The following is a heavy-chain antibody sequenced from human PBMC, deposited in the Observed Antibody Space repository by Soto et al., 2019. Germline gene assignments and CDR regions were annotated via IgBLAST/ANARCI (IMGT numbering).Heavy chain of an antibody. CDR3: ARPVSAAGYYYGMDV. D-gene: IGHD2-2*01. CDR2: IIPIFGTS. J-gene: IGHJ6*02. CDR1: GGTFSSYA. Sequence: QVQLVQSGAEVKKPGSSVKVSCKASGGTFSSYAISWVRQAPGQGLEWMGGIIPIFGTSNYAQEVQGRVTLTADEVTITAYTELSSWSSKDTAVYSCARPVSAAGYYYGMDVWCQGTPVTVCS. V-gene: IGHV1-69*12.